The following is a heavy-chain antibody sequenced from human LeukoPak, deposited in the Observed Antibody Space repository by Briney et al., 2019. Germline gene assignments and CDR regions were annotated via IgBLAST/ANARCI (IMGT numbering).Heavy chain of an antibody. CDR3: AKDRETTSSGTFGN. CDR1: GFTLSNSA. Sequence: GGSLRLSCAASGFTLSNSAMSCVRQAPGKGLEWVAVISEDGTKKNYAESVKGRFTISRDNSNNTLYLQMNSLRAEDTAVYYCAKDRETTSSGTFGNWGQGTLVTVSS. CDR2: ISEDGTKK. J-gene: IGHJ4*02. D-gene: IGHD6-13*01. V-gene: IGHV3-30*18.